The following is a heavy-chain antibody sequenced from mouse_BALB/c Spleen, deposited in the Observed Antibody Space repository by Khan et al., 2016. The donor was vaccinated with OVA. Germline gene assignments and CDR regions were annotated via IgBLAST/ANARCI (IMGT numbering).Heavy chain of an antibody. CDR1: GYTFTTAG. J-gene: IGHJ4*01. CDR2: INTHSGVP. Sequence: QIQLVQSGPELKKPGETVRISCKASGYTFTTAGMQWVQKMPGKGLKWIGWINTHSGVPKYAEDFKGRFAFSLETSASTAYLQITNLKNEDTATSFGARGGAAYNRNDGGAMEYWGQGTSVTVSA. CDR3: ARGGAAYNRNDGGAMEY. V-gene: IGHV9-4*02. D-gene: IGHD2-14*01.